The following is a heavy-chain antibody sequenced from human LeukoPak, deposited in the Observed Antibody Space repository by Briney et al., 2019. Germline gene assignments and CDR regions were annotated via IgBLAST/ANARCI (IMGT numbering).Heavy chain of an antibody. CDR3: ARGPYIVVVPAALYYYYYMDV. J-gene: IGHJ6*03. CDR1: GYTFTSYD. D-gene: IGHD2-2*01. CDR2: MNPNSGNT. V-gene: IGHV1-8*01. Sequence: ASVKVSCKASGYTFTSYDINWVRQATGQGLEWMGWMNPNSGNTGYAQKFQGRVTMTRSTSISTAYMELSSLRSEDTAVYYCARGPYIVVVPAALYYYYYMDVWGKGTTVTVSS.